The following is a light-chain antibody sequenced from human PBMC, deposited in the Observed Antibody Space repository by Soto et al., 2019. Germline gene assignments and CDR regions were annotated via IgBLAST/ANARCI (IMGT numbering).Light chain of an antibody. J-gene: IGKJ4*01. V-gene: IGKV3-20*01. CDR1: QSVRSSY. CDR3: QQYGNSSFT. Sequence: EIVLTQSPGTLSLSPGERATLSCRASQSVRSSYLAWYQQIPGQAPRLLVYGPSSRATGIPDRFSGSGSGTDFTLTIRRLEPEDFAVYYCQQYGNSSFTFGGGTKVEIK. CDR2: GPS.